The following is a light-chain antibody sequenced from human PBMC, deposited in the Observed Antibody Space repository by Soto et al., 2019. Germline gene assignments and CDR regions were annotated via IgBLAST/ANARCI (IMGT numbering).Light chain of an antibody. CDR1: QSIRRY. J-gene: IGKJ1*01. CDR2: AAS. CDR3: QQSDSTPRT. Sequence: DIQMTQSPSSLSASVGDRVTLTCRASQSIRRYLNWYQQKPGKAPKLLIYAASILQSGVPSRFSCSGSGTDFTLTISDLQLEDFATYYCQQSDSTPRTFGQGTKVEIQ. V-gene: IGKV1-39*01.